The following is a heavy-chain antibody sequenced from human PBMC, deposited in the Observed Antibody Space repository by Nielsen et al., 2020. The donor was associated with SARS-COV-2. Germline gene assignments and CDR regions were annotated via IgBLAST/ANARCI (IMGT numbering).Heavy chain of an antibody. CDR3: AREFAAIAVAGTLFY. CDR1: VYTLPELS. D-gene: IGHD6-19*01. Sequence: ASVPVSCQVSVYTLPELSMHWVRQPPGKGLEWMGGFDPEDGETNYAQKFQGRVTMTEDPSTDTAYMELSSLRSEDTAVDYCAREFAAIAVAGTLFYWGQGTLGNVA. J-gene: IGHJ4*02. CDR2: FDPEDGET. V-gene: IGHV1-24*01.